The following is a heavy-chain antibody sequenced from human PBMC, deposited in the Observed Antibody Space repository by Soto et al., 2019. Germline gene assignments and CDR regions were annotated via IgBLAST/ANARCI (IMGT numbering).Heavy chain of an antibody. D-gene: IGHD5-12*01. V-gene: IGHV1-2*02. CDR3: ARRGYSGYDLIY. CDR1: GYIFTGYY. Sequence: ASVKVSCKASGYIFTGYYLHWVRQAPGQGLEWMGWMNPSSGATNYAQKFQGRVTMTRDTSISTAYMELSRLRSDDTAVYYCARRGYSGYDLIYWGQ. J-gene: IGHJ4*02. CDR2: MNPSSGAT.